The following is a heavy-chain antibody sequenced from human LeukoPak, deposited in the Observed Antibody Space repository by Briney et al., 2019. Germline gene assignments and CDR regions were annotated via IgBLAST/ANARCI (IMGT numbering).Heavy chain of an antibody. CDR2: IGTTGSYI. V-gene: IGHV3-21*01. CDR1: GFTFSNYS. Sequence: PGGSLRLSCAASGFTFSNYSMNWVRQAPGKGLEWVSSIGTTGSYIFYADSVKGRFTISRDNAKNSLYLQMNSLSAEDTAIYYCARGSTTVTARGYFDYWGQGTLVTVSS. D-gene: IGHD4-17*01. CDR3: ARGSTTVTARGYFDY. J-gene: IGHJ4*02.